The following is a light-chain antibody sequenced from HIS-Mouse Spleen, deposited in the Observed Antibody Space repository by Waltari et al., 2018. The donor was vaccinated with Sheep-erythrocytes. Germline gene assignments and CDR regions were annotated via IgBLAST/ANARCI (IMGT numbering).Light chain of an antibody. CDR1: SSDVGSYNL. J-gene: IGLJ3*02. CDR2: EGS. V-gene: IGLV2-23*01. CDR3: CSYAGSSTWV. Sequence: QSALTQPASVSGSPGQSITISCTGTSSDVGSYNLVSWYQQHPGKAPKLMIYEGSKRPSGVSNRFSGSKSGTTASLTISGLQAEDKADYYCCSYAGSSTWVFGGGTKLTVL.